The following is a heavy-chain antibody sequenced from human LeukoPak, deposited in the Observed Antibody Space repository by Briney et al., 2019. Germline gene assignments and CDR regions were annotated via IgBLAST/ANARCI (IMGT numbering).Heavy chain of an antibody. Sequence: GASVKVSCKASGGTFSSYTISWVRQAPGQGLEWMGWINPNSGGTNYAQKFQGRVTMTRDTSISTAYMELSRLRSDDTAVYFCARDPGSITLVRGLIGYFDYWGQGTLVTVSS. V-gene: IGHV1-2*02. CDR1: GGTFSSYT. D-gene: IGHD3-10*01. CDR3: ARDPGSITLVRGLIGYFDY. CDR2: INPNSGGT. J-gene: IGHJ4*02.